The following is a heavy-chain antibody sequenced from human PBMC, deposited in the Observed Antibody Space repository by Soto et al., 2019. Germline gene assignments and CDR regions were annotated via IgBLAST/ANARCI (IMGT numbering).Heavy chain of an antibody. CDR1: GGTFSSYA. Sequence: QVQLVQSGAEVKKPGSSVKVSCKASGGTFSSYAISWVRQAPGQGLEWMGGIIPIFGTANYVQKFQGRVTITADESTSTAYMELSSLRSEDTAVYYCARARRDIVVVPAAIHGYYGMDVWGQGTTVTVSS. J-gene: IGHJ6*02. CDR2: IIPIFGTA. CDR3: ARARRDIVVVPAAIHGYYGMDV. D-gene: IGHD2-2*02. V-gene: IGHV1-69*01.